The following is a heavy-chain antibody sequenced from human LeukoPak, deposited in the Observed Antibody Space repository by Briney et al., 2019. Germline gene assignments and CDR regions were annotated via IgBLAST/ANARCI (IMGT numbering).Heavy chain of an antibody. D-gene: IGHD3-10*01. J-gene: IGHJ4*02. Sequence: GASVKVSCKASGYTFTGYYMHWVRQAPGQGLEWMGWINPNSGGTNYAQKFQGRVTMTRDTSISTAYMELSRLRSDDTAVYYCARGAVGSGSYPTDYWGQGTLVTVSS. CDR2: INPNSGGT. V-gene: IGHV1-2*02. CDR3: ARGAVGSGSYPTDY. CDR1: GYTFTGYY.